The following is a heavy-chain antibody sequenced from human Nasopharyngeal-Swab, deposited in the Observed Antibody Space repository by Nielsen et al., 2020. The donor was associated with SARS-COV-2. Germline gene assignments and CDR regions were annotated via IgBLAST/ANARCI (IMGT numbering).Heavy chain of an antibody. D-gene: IGHD4-11*01. Sequence: GGSLRLSCAASGFTFSSYSMYWVRQARGKGLEWVSSSSSSSYIYYADSVKGRFTISRDNAKNSLYLQMNSLRAEDTAVYYCARWDYSNYDLDYWGQGTLVTVSS. J-gene: IGHJ4*02. CDR3: ARWDYSNYDLDY. CDR1: GFTFSSYS. CDR2: SSSSSYI. V-gene: IGHV3-21*01.